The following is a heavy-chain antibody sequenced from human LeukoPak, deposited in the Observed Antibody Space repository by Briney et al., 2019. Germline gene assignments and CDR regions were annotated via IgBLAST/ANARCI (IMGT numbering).Heavy chain of an antibody. CDR1: GFTFSSYA. CDR2: ISGSGGST. V-gene: IGHV3-23*01. J-gene: IGHJ4*02. Sequence: PGGSLRLSCAASGFTFSSYAMSWVRQAPGKGLEWVSAISGSGGSTYYADSVKGRFTISRDNSKNTLYLQMNSLRAEDTAVYYCAKVAGGWFGELSALAPYYFDYWGQGTLVTVSS. D-gene: IGHD3-10*01. CDR3: AKVAGGWFGELSALAPYYFDY.